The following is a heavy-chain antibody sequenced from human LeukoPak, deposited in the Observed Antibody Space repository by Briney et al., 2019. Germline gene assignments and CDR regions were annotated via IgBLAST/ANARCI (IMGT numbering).Heavy chain of an antibody. CDR1: GYTFTSYG. Sequence: ASVTVSCKASGYTFTSYGISWVRQAPGKGLEWMGWISAYNGNTNYAQKLQGRVTMTTDTSTSTAFMELRSLRSDDTAVYYCARDDTMVRGVSFDYWGQGTLVTVSS. V-gene: IGHV1-18*04. J-gene: IGHJ4*02. D-gene: IGHD3-10*01. CDR2: ISAYNGNT. CDR3: ARDDTMVRGVSFDY.